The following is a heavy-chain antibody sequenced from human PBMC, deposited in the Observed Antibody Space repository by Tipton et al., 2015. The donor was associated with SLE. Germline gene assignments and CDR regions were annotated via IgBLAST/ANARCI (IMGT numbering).Heavy chain of an antibody. CDR2: ISWNSGII. Sequence: RSLRLSCAASGFTFDDYAMHWVRQAPGRGLEYVLGISWNSGIIGYADSVKGRFTISGDNAKNTLYLQMNSLRVEDTAVYYCARDGQGSAMDVWGQGTTVTVSS. CDR1: GFTFDDYA. V-gene: IGHV3-9*01. J-gene: IGHJ6*02. CDR3: ARDGQGSAMDV.